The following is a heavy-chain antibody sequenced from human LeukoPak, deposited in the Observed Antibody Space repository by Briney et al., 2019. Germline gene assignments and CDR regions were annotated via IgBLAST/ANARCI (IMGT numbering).Heavy chain of an antibody. CDR1: GFTFDDYG. CDR2: INWNGDRI. D-gene: IGHD6-19*01. V-gene: IGHV3-20*04. Sequence: GGSLRLSCAASGFTFDDYGMNWVRQAPGKGLEWVSGINWNGDRIGYADSVKGRFTISRDNAKNSLYLQMNSLRAEDTALYYCARGRIAVANNWFDPWGQGTLVTVSS. CDR3: ARGRIAVANNWFDP. J-gene: IGHJ5*02.